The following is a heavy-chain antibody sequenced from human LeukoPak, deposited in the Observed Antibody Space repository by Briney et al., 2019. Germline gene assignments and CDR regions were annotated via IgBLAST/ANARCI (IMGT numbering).Heavy chain of an antibody. CDR3: ARYYGCNSACDY. D-gene: IGHD4-23*01. V-gene: IGHV3-48*01. Sequence: PGGSLRLSCAASGFTFSTYTMNWVRQAPGKGLEWVSFISSSSSSIYYEDSVKGRFTISRDNAKNSLYLEMNSLRAEDTAVYYCARYYGCNSACDYWGQGTLVTVSS. J-gene: IGHJ4*02. CDR1: GFTFSTYT. CDR2: ISSSSSSI.